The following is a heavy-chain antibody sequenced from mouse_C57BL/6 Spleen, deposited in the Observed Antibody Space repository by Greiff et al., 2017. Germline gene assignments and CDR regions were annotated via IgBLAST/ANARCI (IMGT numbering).Heavy chain of an antibody. CDR1: GYTFTEYT. CDR2: FYPGSGSI. V-gene: IGHV1-62-2*01. D-gene: IGHD1-1*01. CDR3: ARHEDRYYGSSLFDY. J-gene: IGHJ2*01. Sequence: VKVVESGAELVKPGASVKLSCKASGYTFTEYTIHWVKQRSGQGLEWIGWFYPGSGSIKYNEKFKDKATLTADKSSSTVYMELSRLTSEDSAVYFCARHEDRYYGSSLFDYWGQGTTLTVSS.